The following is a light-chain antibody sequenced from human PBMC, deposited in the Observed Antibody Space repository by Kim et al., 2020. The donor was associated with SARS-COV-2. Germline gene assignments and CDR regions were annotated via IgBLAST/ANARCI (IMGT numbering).Light chain of an antibody. CDR1: QSVSSY. CDR2: DAS. J-gene: IGKJ4*01. V-gene: IGKV3-11*01. Sequence: EIVLTQSLATLSLSPGERATLSCRASQSVSSYLAWYQQKPGQAPRPLIYDASNRATGIPARFSGSGSGTDFTLTISSLEPEDFAVYYCQQRSNRLTFGGGTKVDIK. CDR3: QQRSNRLT.